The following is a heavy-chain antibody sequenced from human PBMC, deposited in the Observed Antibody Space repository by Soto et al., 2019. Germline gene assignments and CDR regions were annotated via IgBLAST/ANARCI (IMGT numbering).Heavy chain of an antibody. CDR3: AKLVGSSGCFDY. Sequence: EVQLLESGGGLVQPGGSLRLSCAASGFTFSSYAMSWVRQAPGKGLEWVSAISGSGGSTYYADSVKGRFTISRDNSKNTLYQQMNSLRAEDTAVYYCAKLVGSSGCFDYWGQGTLVTVSS. D-gene: IGHD6-19*01. CDR1: GFTFSSYA. CDR2: ISGSGGST. J-gene: IGHJ4*02. V-gene: IGHV3-23*01.